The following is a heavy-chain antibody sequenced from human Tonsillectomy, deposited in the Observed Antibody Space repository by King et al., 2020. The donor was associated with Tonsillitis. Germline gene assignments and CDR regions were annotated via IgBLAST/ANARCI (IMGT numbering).Heavy chain of an antibody. D-gene: IGHD3-16*01. J-gene: IGHJ3*02. V-gene: IGHV4-61*01. Sequence: VQLQESGPGLVKPSETLSLTCTVSGGSVSSGSYYWSWIRQPPGKGLGWIGHIFYSGTTSYNPSLKSRVTISVDTSKNQFSLKLTSVTAADPAVYYCASDDYINYDAFYIWGPGTMVTVSS. CDR1: GGSVSSGSYY. CDR3: ASDDYINYDAFYI. CDR2: IFYSGTT.